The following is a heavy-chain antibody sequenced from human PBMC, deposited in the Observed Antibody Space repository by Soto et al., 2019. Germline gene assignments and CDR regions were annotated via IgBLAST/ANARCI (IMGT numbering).Heavy chain of an antibody. CDR3: ARWTSGGYNWFDP. V-gene: IGHV4-59*01. J-gene: IGHJ5*02. Sequence: PSETLSLTCTVSGGSISGYYWSWIRQPPGKGLEWIGYIYYSGSTNYNPSLKSRVTISVDTSKNQFSLKLSSVTAADTAVYYCARWTSGGYNWFDPWGQGTLVTVSS. CDR2: IYYSGST. D-gene: IGHD3-10*01. CDR1: GGSISGYY.